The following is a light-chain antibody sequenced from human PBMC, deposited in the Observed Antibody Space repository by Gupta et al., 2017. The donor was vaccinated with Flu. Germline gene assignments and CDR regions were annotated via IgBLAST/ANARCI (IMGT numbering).Light chain of an antibody. Sequence: ELVMTQSPATLSVSPGERATLPCRASQSVSSNLAWYQQKPGQAPRLLIYGASTRATGIPDRFSGSGSGTEFTLTSSSRQSEDCAVYYWQQDNNWRTFGQGTRVEIK. J-gene: IGKJ1*01. CDR1: QSVSSN. CDR3: QQDNNWRT. CDR2: GAS. V-gene: IGKV3-15*01.